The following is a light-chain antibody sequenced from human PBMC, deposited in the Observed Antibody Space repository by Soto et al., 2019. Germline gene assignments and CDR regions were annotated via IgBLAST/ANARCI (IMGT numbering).Light chain of an antibody. CDR1: QSISSW. CDR2: KAS. J-gene: IGKJ1*01. CDR3: QQYNSYSRG. Sequence: DIQMTQSPSTLSASVGDRVTITCRASQSISSWLAWYQQKPGKAPKLLIYKASSLESGVPSRFSGSGSGTEFTLTISSLQPDDFATYYCQQYNSYSRGFGQGTKVDIK. V-gene: IGKV1-5*03.